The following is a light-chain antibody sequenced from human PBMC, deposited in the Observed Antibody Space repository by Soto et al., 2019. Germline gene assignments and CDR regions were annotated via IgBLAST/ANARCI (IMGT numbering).Light chain of an antibody. J-gene: IGKJ1*01. Sequence: DIQMTQSPSTLSASVGDRVTITCRASQSIGNWLAWFQQKAGKAPKLLIYRASTLQTGVPSRFSGSGSGTEFTLTISSLQPDHVATYYCQQYNSYSRTFGQGTKVEI. CDR3: QQYNSYSRT. CDR2: RAS. V-gene: IGKV1-5*03. CDR1: QSIGNW.